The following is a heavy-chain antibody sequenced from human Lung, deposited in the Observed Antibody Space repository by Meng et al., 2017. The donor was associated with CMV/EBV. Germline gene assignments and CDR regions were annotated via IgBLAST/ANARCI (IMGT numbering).Heavy chain of an antibody. CDR3: ARVGQWLPIDY. J-gene: IGHJ4*02. CDR1: GGSISSSNW. D-gene: IGHD6-19*01. V-gene: IGHV4-4*02. CDR2: IYHSGST. Sequence: QVQVRAPGQGLGRPSGTLPLACAVSGGSISSSNWWSWVRQPPGKGLEWIGEIYHSGSTNYNPSLKSRVTISVDKSKNQFSLNLSSVTAADTAVYYCARVGQWLPIDYWGQGTLVTVSS.